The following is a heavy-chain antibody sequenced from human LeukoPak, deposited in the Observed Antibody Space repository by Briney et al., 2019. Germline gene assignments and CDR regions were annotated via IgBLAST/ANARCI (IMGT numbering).Heavy chain of an antibody. J-gene: IGHJ4*02. CDR3: ARDRGDGFDY. D-gene: IGHD3-10*01. CDR2: TRNKANSYTT. CDR1: GFTFSDHY. Sequence: GGSLRLSCAASGFTFSDHYMDWVRQAPGKGLEWVGRTRNKANSYTTEYAASVKGRLTISRDDSKNSLYLQMNSLKTEDTAVYYCARDRGDGFDYWGQGTLVTVSS. V-gene: IGHV3-72*01.